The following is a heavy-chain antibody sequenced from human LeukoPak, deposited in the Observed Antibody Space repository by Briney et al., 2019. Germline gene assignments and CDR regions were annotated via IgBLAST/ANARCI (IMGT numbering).Heavy chain of an antibody. CDR2: MSSDGIKK. CDR1: GFTLSNYG. Sequence: GGSLRLSCAASGFTLSNYGIHWVRQVPGKGLEWVAIMSSDGIKKYYADSLKGRFTISRDNSKNTLYLDMNSLRAEDTAVYYCVAEITLVRGLYNDFWGQGTLVTVSS. D-gene: IGHD3-10*01. CDR3: VAEITLVRGLYNDF. J-gene: IGHJ4*02. V-gene: IGHV3-30*03.